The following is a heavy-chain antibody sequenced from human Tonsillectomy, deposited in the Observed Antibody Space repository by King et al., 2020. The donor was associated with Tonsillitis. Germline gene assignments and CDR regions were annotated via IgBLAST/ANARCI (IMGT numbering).Heavy chain of an antibody. CDR2: FIPIFGRA. J-gene: IGHJ6*03. CDR3: AVSSLDIIVVVAATPTHSYYYMDG. D-gene: IGHD2-15*01. V-gene: IGHV1-69*14. Sequence: QLVQSGAEVKKPGSSVRVSCKASGGTFSSNAISWVRQAPGQGLEWMGGFIPIFGRANYAQKFQGRVTITADKSTRTAYMELSSLRSEATAVYYCAVSSLDIIVVVAATPTHSYYYMDGWGKGTSVTVSS. CDR1: GGTFSSNA.